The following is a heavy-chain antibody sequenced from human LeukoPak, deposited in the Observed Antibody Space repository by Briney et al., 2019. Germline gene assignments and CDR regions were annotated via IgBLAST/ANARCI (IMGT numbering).Heavy chain of an antibody. CDR1: GHTFTNYA. Sequence: ASVKVSCKASGHTFTNYAMNWVRHAPGQGLEWMGWISAYNGNTELAQKFQGRVTLATDASTSTAYVELRSLTSDDTAVYFCARGGSRSRRGDDAFDIWGQGTMVTVSS. J-gene: IGHJ3*02. V-gene: IGHV1-18*01. CDR3: ARGGSRSRRGDDAFDI. CDR2: ISAYNGNT. D-gene: IGHD3-10*01.